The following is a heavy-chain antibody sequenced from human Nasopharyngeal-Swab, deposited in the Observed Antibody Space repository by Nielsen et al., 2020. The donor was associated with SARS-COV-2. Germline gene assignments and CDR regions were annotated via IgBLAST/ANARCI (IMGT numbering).Heavy chain of an antibody. V-gene: IGHV1-18*01. J-gene: IGHJ4*02. CDR1: GYTFTSYG. CDR2: ISAYNGNT. Sequence: ASVKVSCKASGYTFTSYGISWVRQAPGQGLEWMGWISAYNGNTNYAQKFQGRVTMTRDTSISTAYMELSRLRSDDTAVYYCASPTQYCGGGSCLDYWGQGTLVTVSS. D-gene: IGHD2-15*01. CDR3: ASPTQYCGGGSCLDY.